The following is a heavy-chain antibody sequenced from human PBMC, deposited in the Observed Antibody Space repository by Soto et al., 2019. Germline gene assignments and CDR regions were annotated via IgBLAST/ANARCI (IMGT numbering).Heavy chain of an antibody. CDR1: GGSFSGYY. CDR2: INHSGST. J-gene: IGHJ5*02. Sequence: SETLSLTCAVYGGSFSGYYWSWIRQPPGKGLEWIGEINHSGSTNYNPSLKSRVTISVDTSKNQFSLKLSSVTAADTAVYYCSSGQLERRGWFDPWGQGTLVTVSS. CDR3: SSGQLERRGWFDP. V-gene: IGHV4-34*01. D-gene: IGHD1-1*01.